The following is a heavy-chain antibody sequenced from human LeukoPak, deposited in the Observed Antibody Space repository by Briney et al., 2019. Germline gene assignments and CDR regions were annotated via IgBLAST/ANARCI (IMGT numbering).Heavy chain of an antibody. V-gene: IGHV4-61*01. CDR1: GGSVSSGSYY. Sequence: SETLSLTCTVSGGSVSSGSYYWSWIRQPPGKGLEWIGYIYYSGSTNYNPSLKSRVTISVDTSKNQLSLKLSSVTAADTAVYYCARTTPNWGIFDYWGQGTLVTVSS. D-gene: IGHD7-27*01. J-gene: IGHJ4*02. CDR3: ARTTPNWGIFDY. CDR2: IYYSGST.